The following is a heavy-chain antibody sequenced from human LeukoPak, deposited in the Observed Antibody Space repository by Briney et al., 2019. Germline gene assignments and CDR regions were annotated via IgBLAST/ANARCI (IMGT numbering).Heavy chain of an antibody. J-gene: IGHJ5*02. CDR1: GGSFSGYY. CDR2: INHSGST. Sequence: PSETLSLTCAVYGGSFSGYYWSWIRQPPGKGLEWIGEINHSGSTNYNPSLKSRVTISVDKSKNQFSLKLSSVTAADTAVYYCARDRWDDYSNSLNWFDPWGQGTLVTVSS. CDR3: ARDRWDDYSNSLNWFDP. V-gene: IGHV4-34*01. D-gene: IGHD4-11*01.